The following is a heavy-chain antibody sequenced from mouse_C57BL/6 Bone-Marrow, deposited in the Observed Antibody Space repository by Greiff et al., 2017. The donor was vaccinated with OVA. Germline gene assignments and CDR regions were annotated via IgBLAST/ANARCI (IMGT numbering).Heavy chain of an antibody. CDR3: ASRWFPFYWYFDV. CDR2: IRNKANGYTT. J-gene: IGHJ1*03. Sequence: EVKLVESGGGLVQPGGSLSLSCAASGFTFTDYYMSWVRQPPGKALEWLGFIRNKANGYTTEYSASVKGRFTISRDNSQSILYLQMNALRAEVSATYYWASRWFPFYWYFDVWGTGTTVTVSS. D-gene: IGHD1-1*02. V-gene: IGHV7-3*01. CDR1: GFTFTDYY.